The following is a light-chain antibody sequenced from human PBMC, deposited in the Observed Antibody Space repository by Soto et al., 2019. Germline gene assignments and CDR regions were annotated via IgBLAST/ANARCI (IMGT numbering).Light chain of an antibody. Sequence: EIVMTQSPATLSVSPGEGATLSCRASLTVSRNVAWYQQKPGQAPRLLIYGASTRPTGVPARFSGSGSGTEFTLTISSIKPDDFAVYFCQHYNVWTPVSTFGQGTKVEIK. V-gene: IGKV3-15*01. J-gene: IGKJ1*01. CDR3: QHYNVWTPVST. CDR2: GAS. CDR1: LTVSRN.